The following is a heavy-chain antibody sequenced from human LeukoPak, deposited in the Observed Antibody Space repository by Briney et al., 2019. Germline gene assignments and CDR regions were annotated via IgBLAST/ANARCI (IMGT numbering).Heavy chain of an antibody. V-gene: IGHV4-39*02. CDR3: GREKSRNYGVHWFDP. CDR1: DGSISSSDYY. D-gene: IGHD4-17*01. J-gene: IGHJ5*02. Sequence: SETLSLTCTVSDGSISSSDYYWAWIRQPPGKGLEWVGSINYSGSTYYNPSLKSRVTISVDTSKNQFSLKLSSVTAAGTAVYYCGREKSRNYGVHWFDPWGQGTLVTVSS. CDR2: INYSGST.